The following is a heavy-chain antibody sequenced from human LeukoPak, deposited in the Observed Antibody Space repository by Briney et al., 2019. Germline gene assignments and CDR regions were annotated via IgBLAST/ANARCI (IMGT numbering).Heavy chain of an antibody. V-gene: IGHV3-23*01. Sequence: GGSLRLSCAASGFTFSSYAMSWVRQAPGKGLEWVSAISSSGGSTYYADSVKGRFTISRDNSKNTPYLQMNSLRAEDTAVYYCARAITTRGYYFDYWGQGTLVTVSS. J-gene: IGHJ4*02. D-gene: IGHD4-11*01. CDR2: ISSSGGST. CDR1: GFTFSSYA. CDR3: ARAITTRGYYFDY.